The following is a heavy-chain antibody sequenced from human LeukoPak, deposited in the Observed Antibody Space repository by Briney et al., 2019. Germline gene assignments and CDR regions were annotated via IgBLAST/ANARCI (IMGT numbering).Heavy chain of an antibody. V-gene: IGHV3-21*01. CDR3: ALSYYYDSSGYFGY. J-gene: IGHJ4*02. Sequence: SGGSLRLSCAASGFTVSSNYISWVRQAPGKGLEWVSSISSSSSYIYYADSVKGRFTISRDNAKNSLYLQMNSLRAEDTAVYYCALSYYYDSSGYFGYWGQGTLVTVSS. CDR2: ISSSSSYI. D-gene: IGHD3-22*01. CDR1: GFTVSSNY.